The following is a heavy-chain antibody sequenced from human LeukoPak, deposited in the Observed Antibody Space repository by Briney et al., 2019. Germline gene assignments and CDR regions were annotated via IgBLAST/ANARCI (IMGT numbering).Heavy chain of an antibody. V-gene: IGHV3-21*01. CDR2: ISSSSSRI. D-gene: IGHD3-16*01. CDR1: GFTFSTYS. CDR3: TRDWGLQQAVDY. Sequence: PGGSLRLSCAASGFTFSTYSMNWVRQAPGKGLEWVSSISSSSSRIYYADSVKGRFTISRDNAKNSLYLQMSSLRAEDTAVYYCTRDWGLQQAVDYWGQGTLVTASS. J-gene: IGHJ4*02.